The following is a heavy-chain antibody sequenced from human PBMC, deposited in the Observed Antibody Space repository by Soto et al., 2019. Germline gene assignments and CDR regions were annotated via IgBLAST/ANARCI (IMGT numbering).Heavy chain of an antibody. D-gene: IGHD3-3*01. CDR3: ARERMTFGAVIIPLDY. V-gene: IGHV3-74*01. Sequence: GGTLRLSCAASGFTFGSYWMHWVRQAPGKGLEWVSRISGSGSSTYYADSVKGRFTISRDNAKNTLYLQMNSLRAEDTDVYYCARERMTFGAVIIPLDYWAQGKLVNVS. J-gene: IGHJ4*02. CDR1: GFTFGSYW. CDR2: ISGSGSST.